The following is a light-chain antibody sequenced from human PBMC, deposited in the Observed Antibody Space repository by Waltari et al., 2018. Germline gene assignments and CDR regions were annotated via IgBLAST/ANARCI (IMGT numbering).Light chain of an antibody. Sequence: SYELTQPPSVSVSPGQTASITCSGDKLGDNYAYWYQQKPGQSPVRVIYQDTKRPSGIPERFSGSNSGNTATLTISGTQAMDEADYYCQAWDSSTYVFGTGTKVTVL. CDR1: KLGDNY. CDR3: QAWDSSTYV. J-gene: IGLJ1*01. CDR2: QDT. V-gene: IGLV3-1*01.